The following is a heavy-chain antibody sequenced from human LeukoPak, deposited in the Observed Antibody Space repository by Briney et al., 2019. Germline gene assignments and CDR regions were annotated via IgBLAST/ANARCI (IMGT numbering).Heavy chain of an antibody. J-gene: IGHJ4*02. CDR1: GDSINSYY. V-gene: IGHV4-4*09. CDR2: IYTSGGT. D-gene: IGHD6-6*01. Sequence: WETLSLTCTVSGDSINSYYWSWIRQPPGKGLEWIGYIYTSGGTNYIPSLKGRVTISIDTSKNQFSLKLSSVTAADSAVYYCARLTRLSTSPDRYYLDYWGQGTLVTVSS. CDR3: ARLTRLSTSPDRYYLDY.